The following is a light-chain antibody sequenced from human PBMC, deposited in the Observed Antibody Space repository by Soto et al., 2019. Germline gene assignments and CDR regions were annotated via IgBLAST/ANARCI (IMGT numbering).Light chain of an antibody. CDR2: EVN. CDR3: CSYAGSKTFP. CDR1: SSNVGSYKL. Sequence: QSVLTQPASVSGSPGQSITISCTGTSSNVGSYKLVSWYQQHPGKAPKLMIFEVNKRPSGVSNRYSGSKSGNTASLSISGLQAEDEANYYCCSYAGSKTFPFGGGTKGTVL. V-gene: IGLV2-23*02. J-gene: IGLJ2*01.